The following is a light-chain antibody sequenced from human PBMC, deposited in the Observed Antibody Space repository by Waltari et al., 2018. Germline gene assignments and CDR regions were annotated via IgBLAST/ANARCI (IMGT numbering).Light chain of an antibody. CDR1: QSVSRF. J-gene: IGKJ4*01. V-gene: IGKV3-15*01. CDR3: QQYNDWPPLT. CDR2: GAS. Sequence: EVVMTQSLATLSVSPGERVTLSCRASQSVSRFVAWYQQKPGKAPRLLIYGASTRATGIPARFSGSGSGTEFTLTISSLQSEDFAVYYCQQYNDWPPLTFGGGTKLEIK.